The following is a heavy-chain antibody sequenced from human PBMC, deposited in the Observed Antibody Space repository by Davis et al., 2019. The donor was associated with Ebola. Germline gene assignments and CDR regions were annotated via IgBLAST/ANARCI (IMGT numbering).Heavy chain of an antibody. V-gene: IGHV4-30-4*01. CDR1: GGSISSGDYY. J-gene: IGHJ4*02. Sequence: SETLSLTCTVSGGSISSGDYYWSWIRQPPGKGLEWIGYIYYSGSTYYNPSLKSRVTISVDTSKNQFSLKLSSVTAADTAVYYGVNNGVDYWGQGILVTVSS. CDR2: IYYSGST. CDR3: VNNGVDY. D-gene: IGHD1-14*01.